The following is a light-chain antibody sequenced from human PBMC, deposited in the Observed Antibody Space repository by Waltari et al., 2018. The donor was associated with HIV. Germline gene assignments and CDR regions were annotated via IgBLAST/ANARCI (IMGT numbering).Light chain of an antibody. Sequence: QSVLTQPPSVSAAPGQNVTISCSGSTSNIGNNYVSWYQHLPGMAPKLLIFENNIRPSGIPDRFSGSKSGTSATLDITGLQTGDEADYFCATWDISLSTGVFGGGTKLTVL. V-gene: IGLV1-51*02. CDR2: ENN. CDR1: TSNIGNNY. J-gene: IGLJ3*02. CDR3: ATWDISLSTGV.